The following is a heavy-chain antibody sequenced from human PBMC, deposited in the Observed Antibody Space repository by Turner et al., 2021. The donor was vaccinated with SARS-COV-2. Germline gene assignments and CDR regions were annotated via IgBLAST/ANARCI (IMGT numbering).Heavy chain of an antibody. CDR2: INGGDGTT. J-gene: IGHJ3*01. CDR1: GFTFSSFA. Sequence: EVQLLESGGGLVQPGGSLRLSCAASGFTFSSFAMSWVRQVPGKGLEWVSTINGGDGTTYYADSVKGRVTISRDNSKNTLFLPMNTLTAGDTAIYYCAKDRSGVPAAF. V-gene: IGHV3-23*01. D-gene: IGHD2-2*01. CDR3: AKDRSGVPAAF.